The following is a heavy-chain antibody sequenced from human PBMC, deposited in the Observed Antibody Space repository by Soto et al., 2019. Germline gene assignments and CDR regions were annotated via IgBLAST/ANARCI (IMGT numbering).Heavy chain of an antibody. CDR1: GYTFTSYD. V-gene: IGHV1-8*01. CDR3: ARQGFARGNSGY. Sequence: QVQLVQSGAEVKKPGASVKVSCKASGYTFTSYDINWVRQATGQGLEWMGWMNPNSGNTGYAQKFQGRVTMTRNTSVSTGYMELSSLRSEDPAVYYCARQGFARGNSGYWGQGTMVTVSS. D-gene: IGHD2-15*01. CDR2: MNPNSGNT. J-gene: IGHJ4*02.